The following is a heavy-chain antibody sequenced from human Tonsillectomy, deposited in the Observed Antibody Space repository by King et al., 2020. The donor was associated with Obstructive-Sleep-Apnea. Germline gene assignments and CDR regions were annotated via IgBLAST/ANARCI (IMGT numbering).Heavy chain of an antibody. CDR3: VRGMSSSSGWPDWHFDL. D-gene: IGHD6-19*01. J-gene: IGHJ2*01. Sequence: VQLVESGGALVRPGGSRRFPVPAFDFTFTSNWMHWVRKAPGKGLGWFSLIISDRGGTTYADVWKGLFYISRDNAKNRVYLQMNTLRAEDTAVYYCVRGMSSSSGWPDWHFDLWGRGTLVTVSS. CDR1: DFTFTSNW. CDR2: IISDRGGT. V-gene: IGHV3-74*03.